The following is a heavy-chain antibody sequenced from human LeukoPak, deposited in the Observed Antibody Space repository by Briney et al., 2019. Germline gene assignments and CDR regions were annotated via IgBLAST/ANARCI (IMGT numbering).Heavy chain of an antibody. Sequence: SETLSLTCTVSGGSISSYYWSWIRQPPGKGLEWIGYIYYSGSTNYNPSLKSRVTISVDTSKNQFSLKLSSVTAADTAVYYCARAQPLYYDILTGYGTTNAFDIWGQGTMVTVSS. CDR2: IYYSGST. D-gene: IGHD3-9*01. CDR1: GGSISSYY. CDR3: ARAQPLYYDILTGYGTTNAFDI. J-gene: IGHJ3*02. V-gene: IGHV4-59*01.